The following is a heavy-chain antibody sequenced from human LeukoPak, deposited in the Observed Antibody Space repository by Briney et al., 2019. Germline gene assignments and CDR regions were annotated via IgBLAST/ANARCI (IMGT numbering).Heavy chain of an antibody. J-gene: IGHJ4*02. Sequence: GGSLRLSRVGSEFTFSNYDMTWVRQAPRKGLEWVSSLSDTGRYIFSADSMRGRFSISRDNSANTLYLQMYTLRIEDTATYFCAAKLPGGAYYFDFWGQGTLVTVSS. V-gene: IGHV3-23*01. D-gene: IGHD2-21*01. CDR2: LSDTGRYI. CDR3: AAKLPGGAYYFDF. CDR1: EFTFSNYD.